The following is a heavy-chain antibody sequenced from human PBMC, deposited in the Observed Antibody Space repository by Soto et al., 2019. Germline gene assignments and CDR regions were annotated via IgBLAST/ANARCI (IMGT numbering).Heavy chain of an antibody. CDR3: ARDMAVAGSDY. CDR1: GYTFAIYG. J-gene: IGHJ4*02. CDR2: ISAYNGNT. D-gene: IGHD6-19*01. Sequence: GASVKLSCKASGYTFAIYGIIWVRQAPGQGLEWMGWISAYNGNTNYAQKLQGRVTMTTDTSTSTAYMELRSLRSDDTAVYYCARDMAVAGSDYWGQGTLVTVSS. V-gene: IGHV1-18*01.